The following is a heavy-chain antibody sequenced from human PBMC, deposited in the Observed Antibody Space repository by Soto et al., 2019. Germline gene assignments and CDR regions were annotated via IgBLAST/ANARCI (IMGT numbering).Heavy chain of an antibody. J-gene: IGHJ6*02. V-gene: IGHV1-18*01. CDR2: ISAYNGNT. CDR1: GYTFTSYG. D-gene: IGHD1-7*01. Sequence: ASVKVSCKASGYTFTSYGISWVRQAPGQGLEWMGWISAYNGNTNYAQKLQGRVTMTTDTSTSTAYMELRSLRSDDTAVYYCARYNWNYLYYCGMDVWGQGTTVTVSS. CDR3: ARYNWNYLYYCGMDV.